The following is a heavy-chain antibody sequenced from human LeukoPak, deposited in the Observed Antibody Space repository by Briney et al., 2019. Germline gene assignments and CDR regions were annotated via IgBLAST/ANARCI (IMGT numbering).Heavy chain of an antibody. Sequence: PSETLSLTCAVSGASISSSHWWSWVRQAPGKGLEWIGEVYHSGNTNYNPSLKSRVTISVDKSKNQFSLKLSSVTAADTAVYYCARTYDTSGYYYAFDYWDQGTLVTVSS. CDR2: VYHSGNT. CDR3: ARTYDTSGYYYAFDY. J-gene: IGHJ4*02. D-gene: IGHD3-22*01. CDR1: GASISSSHW. V-gene: IGHV4-4*02.